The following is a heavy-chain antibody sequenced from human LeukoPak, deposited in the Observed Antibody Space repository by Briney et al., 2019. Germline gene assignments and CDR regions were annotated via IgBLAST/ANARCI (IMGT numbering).Heavy chain of an antibody. CDR1: GDSVSSNSAA. CDR3: ARELTDYYYMDV. V-gene: IGHV6-1*01. J-gene: IGHJ6*03. D-gene: IGHD1-14*01. CDR2: TYFRSNWYN. Sequence: SQTLSLTCAISGDSVSSNSAAWSWIRQSPSRGLEWLGRTYFRSNWYNNYALSMKSRITINPDTSKNQFSLQLNSVTPEDTAMYYCARELTDYYYMDVWGKGTTVTVSS.